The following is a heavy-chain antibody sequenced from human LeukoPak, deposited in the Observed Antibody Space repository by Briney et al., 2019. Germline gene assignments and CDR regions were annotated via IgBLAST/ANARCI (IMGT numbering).Heavy chain of an antibody. CDR2: INPNSGGT. D-gene: IGHD1-26*01. Sequence: ASVTVSCKASGYTFTGYYMHWVRQAPGQGLEWMGWINPNSGGTNYAQKVQGRVTMTRDTSISTAYMELSRLRSDDTAVYYCAHLGSVGGSLFDYWGQGTLVTVSS. CDR1: GYTFTGYY. CDR3: AHLGSVGGSLFDY. J-gene: IGHJ4*02. V-gene: IGHV1-2*02.